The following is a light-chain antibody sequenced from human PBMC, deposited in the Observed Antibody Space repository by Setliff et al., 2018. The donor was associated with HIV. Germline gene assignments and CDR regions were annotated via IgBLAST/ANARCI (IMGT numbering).Light chain of an antibody. Sequence: QSALAQPPSASGSPGQSVTISCTGTSSDVGGYPYVSWYQQHPGKAPKLMIFEVSERPSGVPDRFSGSKSGNAASLTVSGLQAEDEADYYSSSYAGSNRVFGTGTKVTVL. V-gene: IGLV2-8*01. CDR1: SSDVGGYPY. CDR3: SSYAGSNRV. J-gene: IGLJ1*01. CDR2: EVS.